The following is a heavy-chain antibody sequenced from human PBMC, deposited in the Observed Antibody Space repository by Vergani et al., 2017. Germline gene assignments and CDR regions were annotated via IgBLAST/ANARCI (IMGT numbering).Heavy chain of an antibody. CDR2: IIPIFGTA. Sequence: QVQLVQSGAEVKKPGSSVKVSCKASGGTFSSYAISWVRQAPGQGLEWMGGIIPIFGTANYAQKFQGRVTITADESTSTAYMELSNLRSEDTAVYYCARGGGYSSSWYASNFDDWGQGTLVTVSS. J-gene: IGHJ4*02. CDR3: ARGGGYSSSWYASNFDD. V-gene: IGHV1-69*01. D-gene: IGHD6-13*01. CDR1: GGTFSSYA.